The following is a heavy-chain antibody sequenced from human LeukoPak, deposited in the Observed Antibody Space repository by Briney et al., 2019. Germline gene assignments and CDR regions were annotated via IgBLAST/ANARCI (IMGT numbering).Heavy chain of an antibody. J-gene: IGHJ4*02. CDR3: AKVLAGGACSSTSCSCFDY. Sequence: GGSLRLSCAASGFTFSSYAMSWVRQAPGKGLEWVSAISGSGGSTYYADSVKGRFTISRDNSKNTLYLQMNSLRAEDTAVYYCAKVLAGGACSSTSCSCFDYWGQGTLVTVSS. CDR2: ISGSGGST. V-gene: IGHV3-23*01. CDR1: GFTFSSYA. D-gene: IGHD2-2*01.